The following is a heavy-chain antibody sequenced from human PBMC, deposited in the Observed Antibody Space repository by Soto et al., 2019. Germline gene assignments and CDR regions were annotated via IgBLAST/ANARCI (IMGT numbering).Heavy chain of an antibody. CDR3: ARRYSGGWYRVGAAYYFDY. V-gene: IGHV1-8*01. CDR2: MNPNSGNT. J-gene: IGHJ4*02. Sequence: QVQLVQSGAEVKKPGASVKVSCKASGYTFTSYDITWVRHATGQGLEWMGWMNPNSGNTGYAQKFQGRVTMTMNSSRGTAYMQLRSLISEDTAVYYCARRYSGGWYRVGAAYYFDYWGQGTLVTVSS. CDR1: GYTFTSYD. D-gene: IGHD6-19*01.